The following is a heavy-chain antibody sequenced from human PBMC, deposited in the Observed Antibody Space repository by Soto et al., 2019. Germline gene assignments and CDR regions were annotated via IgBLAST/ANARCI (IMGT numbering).Heavy chain of an antibody. CDR3: ARESYCSGGSCYLENAFDI. J-gene: IGHJ3*02. Sequence: ASVKVSCKASGYTFTGYYMHWVRQAPGQGLGWMGWINPNSGGTNYAQKFQGWVTMTRDTSISTAYMELSRLRSDDTAVYYCARESYCSGGSCYLENAFDIWGQGTMVTVSS. CDR2: INPNSGGT. CDR1: GYTFTGYY. V-gene: IGHV1-2*04. D-gene: IGHD2-15*01.